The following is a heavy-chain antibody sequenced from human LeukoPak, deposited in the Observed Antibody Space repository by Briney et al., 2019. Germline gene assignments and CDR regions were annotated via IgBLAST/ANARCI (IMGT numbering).Heavy chain of an antibody. V-gene: IGHV4-39*01. Sequence: SETLSLTYSVSGGSISSSSFFWGWIRQPPGKGLEWIGTIYYSGSTYYNPSLKSRVTISVDTSKNQFSLKLSSVTAADTAVYYCARAPGIYSYDSSGYYPEYFQHWGQGTLVTVSS. CDR2: IYYSGST. CDR1: GGSISSSSFF. CDR3: ARAPGIYSYDSSGYYPEYFQH. J-gene: IGHJ1*01. D-gene: IGHD3-22*01.